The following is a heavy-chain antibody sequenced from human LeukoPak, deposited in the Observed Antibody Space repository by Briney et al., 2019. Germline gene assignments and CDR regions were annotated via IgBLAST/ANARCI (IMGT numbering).Heavy chain of an antibody. V-gene: IGHV5-51*01. CDR2: IYPGDSDT. J-gene: IGHJ3*02. Sequence: GESLKISCKGSGYSFTSYWIGWVRQMPGKGLEWMAIIYPGDSDTRYSPSFQGQVTISADKSISTAYLQWSSLKASDTAMYYCARGLLWFGELFLSAFDIWGQGTMVTVSS. CDR3: ARGLLWFGELFLSAFDI. D-gene: IGHD3-10*01. CDR1: GYSFTSYW.